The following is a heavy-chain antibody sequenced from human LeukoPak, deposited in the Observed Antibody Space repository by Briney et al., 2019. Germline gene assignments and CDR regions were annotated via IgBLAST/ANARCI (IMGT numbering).Heavy chain of an antibody. V-gene: IGHV4-61*02. CDR2: IYTSGST. D-gene: IGHD4-17*01. Sequence: PSETLSLTCTVSGGSISSSSYYWGWIRQPPGKGLEWIGRIYTSGSTNYNPSLKSRVTISVDTSKNQFSLKLSSVTAADTAVYYCARAPYGDYGVHYFDYWGQGTLVTVSS. CDR1: GGSISSSSYY. J-gene: IGHJ4*02. CDR3: ARAPYGDYGVHYFDY.